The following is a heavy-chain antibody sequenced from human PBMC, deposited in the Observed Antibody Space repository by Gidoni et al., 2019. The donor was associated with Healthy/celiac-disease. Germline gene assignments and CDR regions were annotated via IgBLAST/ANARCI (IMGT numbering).Heavy chain of an antibody. J-gene: IGHJ6*02. CDR1: GFTFSSYG. D-gene: IGHD3-22*01. V-gene: IGHV3-30*03. Sequence: QVQLVASGGGVVQPGRSLRLSCAASGFTFSSYGMPWVRQAPGKGLEWVAVISYDGSNKYYADSVKGRFTISRDNSKNTLYLQMNSLRAEDTAVYYCASTFYDSSGYYSLGYYYGMDVWGQGTTVTVSS. CDR2: ISYDGSNK. CDR3: ASTFYDSSGYYSLGYYYGMDV.